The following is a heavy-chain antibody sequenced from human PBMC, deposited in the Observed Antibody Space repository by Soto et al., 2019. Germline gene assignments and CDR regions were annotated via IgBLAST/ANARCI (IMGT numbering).Heavy chain of an antibody. CDR1: GGSISSYD. CDR3: ARVRSDYSNYYYYYDVMDV. V-gene: IGHV4-59*01. CDR2: IYHSGST. J-gene: IGHJ6*02. D-gene: IGHD4-4*01. Sequence: SETLSLTCTVSGGSISSYDWSWIRQPPGKGLEWIGYIYHSGSTKYNPSLKSRVTISIDTSKNQFSLKLSSVTAADTAVYYCARVRSDYSNYYYYYDVMDVWGQGPTVT.